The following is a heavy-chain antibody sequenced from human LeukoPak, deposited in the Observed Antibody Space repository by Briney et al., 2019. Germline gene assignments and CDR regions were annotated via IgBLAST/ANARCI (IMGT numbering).Heavy chain of an antibody. Sequence: ASVKVSCKASGYTFTGYYMHWVRQAPGQGLEWMGWINPNSGGTNYAQKFQGRVTMTRDTSISTAYMELSRLRSDGTAVYYCARDLVGAAPFDYWGQGTLVTVSS. CDR2: INPNSGGT. CDR3: ARDLVGAAPFDY. V-gene: IGHV1-2*02. CDR1: GYTFTGYY. D-gene: IGHD1-26*01. J-gene: IGHJ4*02.